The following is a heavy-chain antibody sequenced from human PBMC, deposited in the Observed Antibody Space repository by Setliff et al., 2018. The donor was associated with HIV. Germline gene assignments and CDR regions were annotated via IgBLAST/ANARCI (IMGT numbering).Heavy chain of an antibody. Sequence: SETLSLTCIVSDNSISNYYWNWIRQPPGKGLEWIGCTHHTGATDYSPSLKSRVATSVDPSKNQFPLILRSVTAADTAIYYCARWGETTGIRAFDPWGQGITVTVSS. V-gene: IGHV4-59*12. D-gene: IGHD1-1*01. CDR1: DNSISNYY. CDR3: ARWGETTGIRAFDP. J-gene: IGHJ3*01. CDR2: THHTGAT.